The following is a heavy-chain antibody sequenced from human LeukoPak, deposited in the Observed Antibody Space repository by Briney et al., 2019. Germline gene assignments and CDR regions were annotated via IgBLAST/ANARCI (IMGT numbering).Heavy chain of an antibody. D-gene: IGHD1-1*01. Sequence: GGSLRLSCAASGFKFDDYGMSWVRQAPGKGLEWVSGINWNGGSTGYADSEKGRFTISRDNAKNSLYLQINSLRDEDTALYYCARDLEPGDQWGDAFDVWGQGTMVTVSS. CDR3: ARDLEPGDQWGDAFDV. CDR2: INWNGGST. J-gene: IGHJ3*01. CDR1: GFKFDDYG. V-gene: IGHV3-20*04.